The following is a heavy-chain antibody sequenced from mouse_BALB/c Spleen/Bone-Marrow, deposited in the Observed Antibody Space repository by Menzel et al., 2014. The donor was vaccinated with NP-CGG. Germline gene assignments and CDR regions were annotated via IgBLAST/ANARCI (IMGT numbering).Heavy chain of an antibody. J-gene: IGHJ3*01. CDR1: GFTFTDNY. CDR3: ARDSGWFAY. CDR2: IRNKANGYTT. Sequence: EVKLVESGGGLVQPGGSLRLSCATSGFTFTDNYMTWVRQPPGKALEWLGFIRNKANGYTTEYSASVKGRFTISRDNSQSILYLQMNTLRAEDSATYYCARDSGWFAYWGQGTLVTVSA. V-gene: IGHV7-3*02.